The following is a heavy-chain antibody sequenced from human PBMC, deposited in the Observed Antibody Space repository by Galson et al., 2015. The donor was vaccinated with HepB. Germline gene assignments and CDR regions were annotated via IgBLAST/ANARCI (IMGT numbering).Heavy chain of an antibody. Sequence: TLSLTCTVSGGSISSGGYYWRWIRQHPGKGLEWIGYIYYSGSTYYNPSLKSRVTISVDTSKNQFSLKLGSVTAADTAVYYCAREVGGGGYDYWGQGTLVTVSS. J-gene: IGHJ4*02. CDR2: IYYSGST. CDR1: GGSISSGGYY. V-gene: IGHV4-31*03. CDR3: AREVGGGGYDY. D-gene: IGHD2-2*01.